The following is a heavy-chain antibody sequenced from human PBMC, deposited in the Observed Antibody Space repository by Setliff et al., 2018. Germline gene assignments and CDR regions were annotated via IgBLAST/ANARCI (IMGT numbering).Heavy chain of an antibody. J-gene: IGHJ5*02. V-gene: IGHV1-2*02. CDR2: INPDSGDT. D-gene: IGHD1-26*01. Sequence: ASVKVSCKASGNRLTDYNLHWVRQAPGQGLEWMGWINPDSGDTHSAQKFQGRVTMTRDTSINTAYMELGSLTSDDTAFYYCVRSGKFGMRFWFDQWGQGTQVTVSS. CDR3: VRSGKFGMRFWFDQ. CDR1: GNRLTDYN.